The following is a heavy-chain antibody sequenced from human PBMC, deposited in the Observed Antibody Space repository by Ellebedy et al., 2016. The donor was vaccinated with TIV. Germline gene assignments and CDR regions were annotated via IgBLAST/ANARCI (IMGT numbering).Heavy chain of an antibody. V-gene: IGHV3-21*05. CDR1: GFTFSSYA. J-gene: IGHJ4*02. CDR3: ASLYDSSGYYYVN. D-gene: IGHD3-22*01. CDR2: ISSSSSYT. Sequence: GESLKISXAASGFTFSSYAMHWVRQAPGKGLEWVSYISSSSSYTNYADSVKGRFTISRDNAKNSLYLQMNSLRAEDTAVYYCASLYDSSGYYYVNWGQGTLVTVSS.